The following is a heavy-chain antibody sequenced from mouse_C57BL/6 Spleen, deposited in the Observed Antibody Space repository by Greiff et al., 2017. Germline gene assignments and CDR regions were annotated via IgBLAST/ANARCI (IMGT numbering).Heavy chain of an antibody. CDR3: AREGGSSWYYFDY. CDR2: INPNNGGT. D-gene: IGHD1-1*01. CDR1: GYTFTDYN. J-gene: IGHJ2*01. Sequence: EVQLQQSGPELVKPGASVKMSCKASGYTFTDYNMHWVKQSHGKSLEWIGYINPNNGGTSYNQKFKGKATLTVNKSSSTAYMELRSLTSEDSAVXYCAREGGSSWYYFDYWGQGTTLTVSS. V-gene: IGHV1-22*01.